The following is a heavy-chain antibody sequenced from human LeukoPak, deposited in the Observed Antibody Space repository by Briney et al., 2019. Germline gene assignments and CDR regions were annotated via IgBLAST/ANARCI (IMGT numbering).Heavy chain of an antibody. D-gene: IGHD3-3*01. CDR3: ARDRRTYYDFWSGLNYFDY. CDR2: IKQDGSEK. CDR1: GFTFSSYW. Sequence: GGSLRLSCAASGFTFSSYWMSWVRQAPGKGLEWVANIKQDGSEKYYVDSVKGRFTISRDNAKNSLYLQMNSLRAEDTAVYYCARDRRTYYDFWSGLNYFDYWGQGTLVTVSS. V-gene: IGHV3-7*01. J-gene: IGHJ4*02.